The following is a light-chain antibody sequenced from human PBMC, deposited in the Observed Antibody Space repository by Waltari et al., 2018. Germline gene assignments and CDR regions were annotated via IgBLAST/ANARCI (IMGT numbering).Light chain of an antibody. J-gene: IGKJ1*01. V-gene: IGKV1-27*01. CDR1: QCISNY. CDR2: AAS. CDR3: QKYNSAPRT. Sequence: DIQMTQSPSSLSASVGDRVTITCRASQCISNYLAWYQQKPGKVPKLLIYAASTLQSGGPSRFSGSGSGTDFTLTISSLQPEDVATYYCQKYNSAPRTFGQGTKVEIK.